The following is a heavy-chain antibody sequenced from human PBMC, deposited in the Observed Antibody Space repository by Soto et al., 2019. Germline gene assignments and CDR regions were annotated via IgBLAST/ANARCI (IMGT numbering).Heavy chain of an antibody. Sequence: GESLKISCKGSGYSFTSYWIGWVRQMPGKGLEWMGIIYPGDSDTRYSPSFQGQVTISADKSISTAYLQWSSLKASDTAMYYCASGYSTYYYDSSGYENAFDIWGQGTMVTVSS. CDR1: GYSFTSYW. D-gene: IGHD3-22*01. CDR2: IYPGDSDT. V-gene: IGHV5-51*01. J-gene: IGHJ3*02. CDR3: ASGYSTYYYDSSGYENAFDI.